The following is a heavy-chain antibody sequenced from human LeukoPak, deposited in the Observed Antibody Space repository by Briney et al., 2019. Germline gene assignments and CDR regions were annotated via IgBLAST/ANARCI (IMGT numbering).Heavy chain of an antibody. J-gene: IGHJ6*03. Sequence: SETLSLTCTVSGGPISSSSYYWGWIRQPPGKGLEWIGSIYYSGSTYYNPSLKSRVTISVDTSKNQFSLKLSSVTAADTAVYYCARHPLYYYDSSGYYYYYYYYMDVWGKGTTVTVPS. CDR2: IYYSGST. V-gene: IGHV4-39*01. CDR3: ARHPLYYYDSSGYYYYYYYYMDV. CDR1: GGPISSSSYY. D-gene: IGHD3-22*01.